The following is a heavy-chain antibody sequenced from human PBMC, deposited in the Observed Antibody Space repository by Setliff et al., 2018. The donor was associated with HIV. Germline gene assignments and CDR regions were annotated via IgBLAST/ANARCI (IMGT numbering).Heavy chain of an antibody. CDR1: GFTFSTYA. J-gene: IGHJ4*02. CDR3: AKGQGGGPSYSLDY. Sequence: GGSLRLSCAASGFTFSTYAMSWVRQAPGKGLEWVSAISGSGGSTYYADSVKGRFTISRDNSKDTLYLQMNSLRAEDTAVYYCAKGQGGGPSYSLDYWGQGTLVTAPQ. CDR2: ISGSGGST. V-gene: IGHV3-23*01. D-gene: IGHD3-10*01.